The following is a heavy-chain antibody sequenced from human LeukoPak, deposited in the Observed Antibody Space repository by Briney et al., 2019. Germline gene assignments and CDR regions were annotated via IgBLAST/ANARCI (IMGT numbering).Heavy chain of an antibody. CDR1: GGSISSSSYY. Sequence: SETLSLTCTVSGGSISSSSYYWSWIRQPPGKGLEWIGYIYYSGSTNYNPSLKSRVTISVDTSKNQFSLKLSSVTAADTAVYYCATSITVTTYSGFDYWGQGTLVTVSS. D-gene: IGHD4-17*01. CDR3: ATSITVTTYSGFDY. V-gene: IGHV4-61*01. J-gene: IGHJ4*02. CDR2: IYYSGST.